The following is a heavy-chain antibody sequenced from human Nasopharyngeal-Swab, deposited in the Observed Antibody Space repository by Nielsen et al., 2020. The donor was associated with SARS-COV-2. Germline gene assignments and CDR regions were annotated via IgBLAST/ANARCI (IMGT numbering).Heavy chain of an antibody. Sequence: GEALKISCKGSGYSFPTYWIGWVRQMPGKGLEWMGIIYPGDSDIRYSPSFQGQVTISADKSISTAYLQWSSLKASDTAIYYCVRQDTVMYEGALDIWGQGTMVTVSS. V-gene: IGHV5-51*01. CDR2: IYPGDSDI. J-gene: IGHJ3*02. CDR3: VRQDTVMYEGALDI. CDR1: GYSFPTYW. D-gene: IGHD5-18*01.